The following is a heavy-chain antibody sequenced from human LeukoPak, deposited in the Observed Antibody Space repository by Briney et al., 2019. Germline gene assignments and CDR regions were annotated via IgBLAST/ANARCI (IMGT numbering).Heavy chain of an antibody. CDR1: GFTFSVYE. CDR2: VTSGGGTI. J-gene: IGHJ4*02. CDR3: ARGFNYAFDY. V-gene: IGHV3-48*03. D-gene: IGHD2-2*01. Sequence: GGSLRLSCAASGFTFSVYEMNWVRQAPGKGLEWFSYVTSGGGTIYYADSVKGRFTISRDNAKNSLYLQMNSLRADDTATYYCARGFNYAFDYWGQGTLVTVSS.